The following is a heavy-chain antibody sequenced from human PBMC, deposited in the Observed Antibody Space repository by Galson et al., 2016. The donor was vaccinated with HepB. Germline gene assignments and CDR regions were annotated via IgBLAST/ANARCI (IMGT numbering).Heavy chain of an antibody. Sequence: SLRLSCAASGFTFTDYYMSWIRQAPGKGLEWVSYISSSSGYTNHADSVKGRFTISRDNAKKSLYLQMNSLRAEDTGVYFFARDMGSYVYWGQGTLVTVSS. J-gene: IGHJ4*02. V-gene: IGHV3-11*06. CDR1: GFTFTDYY. CDR2: ISSSSGYT. D-gene: IGHD3-10*01. CDR3: ARDMGSYVY.